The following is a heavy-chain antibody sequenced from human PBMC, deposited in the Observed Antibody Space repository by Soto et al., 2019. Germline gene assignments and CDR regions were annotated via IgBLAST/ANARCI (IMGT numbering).Heavy chain of an antibody. Sequence: GGSLRLSCAASGFTVSSSYMSWVRQAPGKGLEWVSTIYSPGSTYYADSVKGRFTISRDNSKNTLYLQMNSLRAEDTAVYYCARGLVGATTAFDCWGQGTLVTVSP. CDR1: GFTVSSSY. J-gene: IGHJ4*02. V-gene: IGHV3-53*01. CDR2: IYSPGST. CDR3: ARGLVGATTAFDC. D-gene: IGHD1-26*01.